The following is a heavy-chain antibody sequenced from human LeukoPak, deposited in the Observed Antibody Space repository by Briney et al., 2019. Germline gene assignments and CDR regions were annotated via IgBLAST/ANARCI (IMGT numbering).Heavy chain of an antibody. CDR1: GGSFSGYY. CDR2: INHSGST. J-gene: IGHJ4*02. V-gene: IGHV4-34*01. CDR3: ARGVAVAGDY. D-gene: IGHD6-19*01. Sequence: SETLSLTCAAYGGSFSGYYWSWIRQPPGKGLEWIGEINHSGSTNYNPSLKSRVTISVDTSKNQFSLKLSSVTAADTAVYYCARGVAVAGDYWGQGTLVTVSS.